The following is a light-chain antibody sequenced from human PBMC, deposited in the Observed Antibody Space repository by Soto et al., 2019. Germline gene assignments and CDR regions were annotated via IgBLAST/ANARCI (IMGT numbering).Light chain of an antibody. CDR1: SSDVGGYNY. CDR3: QSYDRSLRTYV. Sequence: QSALTQPASVSGSPGQSITISCTGTSSDVGGYNYVSWYQLHPGKAPKLMVYEVSNRPSGISNRFSASKSGNTASLTISGLQAEDEADYFCQSYDRSLRTYVFGTGTKVTVL. J-gene: IGLJ1*01. V-gene: IGLV2-14*01. CDR2: EVS.